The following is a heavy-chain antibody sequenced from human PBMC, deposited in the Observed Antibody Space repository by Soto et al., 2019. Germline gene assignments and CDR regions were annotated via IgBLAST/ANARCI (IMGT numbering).Heavy chain of an antibody. D-gene: IGHD2-8*02. V-gene: IGHV4-34*01. CDR1: GGSFSGYY. CDR3: ARGASDGYNCSGLLWS. CDR2: IYHSGST. Sequence: PSETLSLTCGVDGGSFSGYYWNCIRQPPGKGLEWIGEIYHSGSTNYNPSLKSRVTISVDKSKNQFSLKLSSVTAADTAVYYCARGASDGYNCSGLLWSWGQGTLVTVSS. J-gene: IGHJ4*02.